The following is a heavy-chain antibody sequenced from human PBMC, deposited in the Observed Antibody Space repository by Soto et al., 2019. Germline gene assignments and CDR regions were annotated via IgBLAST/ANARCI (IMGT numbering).Heavy chain of an antibody. V-gene: IGHV4-59*01. CDR3: ARGSYIYSGWYGGGWFDP. CDR1: GGSISSYY. J-gene: IGHJ5*02. Sequence: QVQLQESGPGLVKPSETLSLTCTVSGGSISSYYWSWIRQPPGKGLEWIGYIYYSGSTNYNPSLKSRVTISVDTSKNQFSLKLSSVTVADTAVYYCARGSYIYSGWYGGGWFDPWGQGTLVTVSS. CDR2: IYYSGST. D-gene: IGHD6-19*01.